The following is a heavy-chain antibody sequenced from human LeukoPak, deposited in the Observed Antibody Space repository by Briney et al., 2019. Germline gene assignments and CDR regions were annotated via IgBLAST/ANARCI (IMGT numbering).Heavy chain of an antibody. D-gene: IGHD3-22*01. J-gene: IGHJ5*02. CDR2: IYYSGRT. V-gene: IGHV4-31*03. Sequence: SQTLSLTCTVSGASISSGTYYWSWIRQHPGKGLEWIGYIYYSGRTYYSPSLKGRVTISLDASDNHFSLKLSSLTAADTAVYYCARADSSGYSLWFDPWGQGTLVTVSS. CDR3: ARADSSGYSLWFDP. CDR1: GASISSGTYY.